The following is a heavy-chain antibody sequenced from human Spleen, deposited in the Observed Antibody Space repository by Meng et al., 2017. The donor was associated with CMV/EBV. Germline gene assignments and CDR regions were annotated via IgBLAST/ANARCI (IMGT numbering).Heavy chain of an antibody. V-gene: IGHV1-8*01. CDR1: TRYD. D-gene: IGHD2-15*01. J-gene: IGHJ5*02. Sequence: TRYDINWVRQANGQGLEWMGWMNPNSGNTGYAQKFQGRVTMTRKTSISTAYMELSSLRSEDTAVYYCARGLSYCSGGSCYRLHWFDPWGQGTLVTVSS. CDR2: MNPNSGNT. CDR3: ARGLSYCSGGSCYRLHWFDP.